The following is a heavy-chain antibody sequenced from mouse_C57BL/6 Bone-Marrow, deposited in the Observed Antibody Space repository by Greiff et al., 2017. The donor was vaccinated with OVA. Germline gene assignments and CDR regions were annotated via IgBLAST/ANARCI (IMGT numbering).Heavy chain of an antibody. Sequence: QVQLQQSGAELVRPGTSVKLSCKASGYTFTSYWMHWVKQRPGQGLEWIGVIDPSDSYTNYNQKFKGKATLTVDTSSSTAYMQLSSLTSEDSAVYYCARWSYRGAMDYWGQGTSVTVSS. J-gene: IGHJ4*01. D-gene: IGHD2-10*01. CDR2: IDPSDSYT. V-gene: IGHV1-59*01. CDR3: ARWSYRGAMDY. CDR1: GYTFTSYW.